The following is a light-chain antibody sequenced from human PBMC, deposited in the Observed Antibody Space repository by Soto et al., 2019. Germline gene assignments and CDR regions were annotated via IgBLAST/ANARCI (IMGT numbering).Light chain of an antibody. CDR3: SSYTSSITLVV. Sequence: QSALTQPASVSGSPGQSITISCTGTSSDVGGYNYVSWYQQHPGKAPKLMIYEVSNRPSGVSNRFSGSKSGNTASLTISGLQAEDEAYYYCSSYTSSITLVVFGGGTKGTVL. CDR1: SSDVGGYNY. J-gene: IGLJ2*01. V-gene: IGLV2-14*01. CDR2: EVS.